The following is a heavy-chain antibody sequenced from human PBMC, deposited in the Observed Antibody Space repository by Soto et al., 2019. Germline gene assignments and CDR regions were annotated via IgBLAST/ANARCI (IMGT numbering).Heavy chain of an antibody. J-gene: IGHJ6*02. CDR2: ISSSSSYI. CDR1: GFTFSSYS. D-gene: IGHD2-15*01. Sequence: EVQLVESGGGLVKPGGSLRLSCAASGFTFSSYSMNWVRQAPGKGLEWVSSISSSSSYIYYADSVKGRFTISRDNDKNSLYTQMNSLRAEDTAVYYCARALLGYCSGGSCYPAYYYYYGMDVWGQGTTVTVSS. V-gene: IGHV3-21*01. CDR3: ARALLGYCSGGSCYPAYYYYYGMDV.